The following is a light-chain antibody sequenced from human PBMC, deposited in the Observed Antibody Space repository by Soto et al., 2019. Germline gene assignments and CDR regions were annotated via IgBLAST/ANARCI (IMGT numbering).Light chain of an antibody. CDR2: DVT. Sequence: QSALAQPASVSGSPGQSIAISCAGSSSDVGGYDYVSWYQQHPDKAPKLILYDVTNRPSGISFRFSGSKSGNTAFLTISGFQPEHVAHYYFRSYTSSATYVFGTGTKVTVL. CDR3: RSYTSSATYV. J-gene: IGLJ1*01. V-gene: IGLV2-14*03. CDR1: SSDVGGYDY.